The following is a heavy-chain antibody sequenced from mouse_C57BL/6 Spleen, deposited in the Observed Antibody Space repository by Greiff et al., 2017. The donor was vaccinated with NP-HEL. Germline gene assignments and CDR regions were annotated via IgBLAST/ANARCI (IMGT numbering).Heavy chain of an antibody. J-gene: IGHJ4*01. CDR3: ARSPHFYAMDY. V-gene: IGHV1-52*01. Sequence: QVQLQQPGAELVRPGSSVKLSCKASGYTFTSYWMHWVKQRPIQGLEWIGNIDPSDSETHYNQKFTDKATLTVDKSSSTAYMQLSSLTSEDSAVYYCARSPHFYAMDYWGQGTSVTVSS. CDR1: GYTFTSYW. CDR2: IDPSDSET.